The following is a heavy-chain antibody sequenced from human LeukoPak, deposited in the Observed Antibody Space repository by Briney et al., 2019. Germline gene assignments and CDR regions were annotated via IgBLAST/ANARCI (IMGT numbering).Heavy chain of an antibody. CDR3: ARGPRDSYGYMFGY. CDR2: IIPIFGTA. Sequence: SVKVSCKASGGTFSSYAISWVRQAPGQGLEWMGGIIPIFGTATYAQKFQGRVTITADKSTSTAYMELSSLRSEDTAVYYCARGPRDSYGYMFGYWGQGTLVTVSS. J-gene: IGHJ4*02. V-gene: IGHV1-69*06. CDR1: GGTFSSYA. D-gene: IGHD5-18*01.